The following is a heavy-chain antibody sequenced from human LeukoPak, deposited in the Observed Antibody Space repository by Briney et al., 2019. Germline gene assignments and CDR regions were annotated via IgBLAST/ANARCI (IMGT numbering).Heavy chain of an antibody. Sequence: SETLSLTCTVSGGSISSGSYYWSWIRQPAGKGLEWIGRIYTTGSTNYNPSLKSRVTISVDTSKNQFSLKLSSVTAADTAVYYCARGYDWNYILAHWGRGTLVTVSS. CDR3: ARGYDWNYILAH. J-gene: IGHJ4*02. V-gene: IGHV4-61*02. CDR2: IYTTGST. CDR1: GGSISSGSYY. D-gene: IGHD1-7*01.